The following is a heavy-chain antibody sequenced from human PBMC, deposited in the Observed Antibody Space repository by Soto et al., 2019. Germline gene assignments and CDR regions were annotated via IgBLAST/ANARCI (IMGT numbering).Heavy chain of an antibody. J-gene: IGHJ3*01. CDR1: GGSISSYY. Sequence: QVQLQESGPGLVKPSETLSLTCTVSGGSISSYYWSWIRQPPGQGLEWIGYIYYSGSTNYNPSLKSRVTISVETSKNQFSLKLSSVTAADTAVYYCARGGPLVDAFDLWGQGTMVTVSS. CDR3: ARGGPLVDAFDL. V-gene: IGHV4-59*01. CDR2: IYYSGST.